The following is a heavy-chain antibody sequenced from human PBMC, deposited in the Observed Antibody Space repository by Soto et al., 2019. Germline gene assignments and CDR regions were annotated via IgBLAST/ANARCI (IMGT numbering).Heavy chain of an antibody. CDR1: GFTFSSYA. D-gene: IGHD3-3*01. Sequence: EVQLLESGGGLVQPGGSLRLSCAASGFTFSSYAMSWVRQAPGKGLEWVSAISGSGGSTYYADSVKGQFTISRDNSKNTLYLQMNSLRAEDTAVYYCAKVSYPYYDFWSGADPGGFDPWGQGTLVTVSS. J-gene: IGHJ5*02. CDR3: AKVSYPYYDFWSGADPGGFDP. CDR2: ISGSGGST. V-gene: IGHV3-23*01.